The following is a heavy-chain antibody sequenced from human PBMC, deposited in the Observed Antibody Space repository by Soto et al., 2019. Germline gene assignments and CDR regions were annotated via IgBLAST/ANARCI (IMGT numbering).Heavy chain of an antibody. CDR3: AGGDYGYYYGMDV. CDR2: IYYSGST. D-gene: IGHD4-17*01. J-gene: IGHJ6*02. Sequence: QVQLQESGPGLVKPSQTLSLTCTVSGGSISSGGYYWSWIRQHPGKGLEWIGYIYYSGSTYYNPSLTSRVTTSVDTSKHQFPLKLSSVTAADTAVYYCAGGDYGYYYGMDVWGQGTTVTVSS. CDR1: GGSISSGGYY. V-gene: IGHV4-31*03.